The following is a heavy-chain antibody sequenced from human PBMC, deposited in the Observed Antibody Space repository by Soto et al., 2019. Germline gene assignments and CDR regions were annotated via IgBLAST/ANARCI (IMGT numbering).Heavy chain of an antibody. V-gene: IGHV3-21*01. CDR1: GFTFNSYS. CDR2: MSRSSRYI. J-gene: IGHJ4*02. D-gene: IGHD2-15*01. CDR3: ARDGGVAATLANYFDY. Sequence: WGSLRLSCAASGFTFNSYSINFFRQSPCKGLEWVSSMSRSSRYIYYADSVKGRFTISRDNARNSVYLQMNSLRAEDTAVYYCARDGGVAATLANYFDYWGQGTLVTVSS.